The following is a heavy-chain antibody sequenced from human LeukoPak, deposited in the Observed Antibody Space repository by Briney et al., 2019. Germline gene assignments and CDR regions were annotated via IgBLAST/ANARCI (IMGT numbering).Heavy chain of an antibody. CDR2: INPSGGST. J-gene: IGHJ6*02. CDR3: AAGPYYYDSSGYLYYYYGMDV. Sequence: ASVKVSCKASGYTFTSYYMHWVRQAPGQGLEWMGIINPSGGSTSYAQKFQGRVTMTRDTSTSTVYMELSSLRSEDTAVYYCAAGPYYYDSSGYLYYYYGMDVWGQGTTVTVSS. CDR1: GYTFTSYY. V-gene: IGHV1-46*01. D-gene: IGHD3-22*01.